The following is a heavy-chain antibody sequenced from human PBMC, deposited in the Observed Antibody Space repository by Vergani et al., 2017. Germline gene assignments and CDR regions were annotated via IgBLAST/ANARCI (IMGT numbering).Heavy chain of an antibody. CDR2: IYSGGST. Sequence: QVQLVESGGGVVQPGRSLRLSCAASGFTFSSYGMHWVRQAPGKGLEWVSVIYSGGSTYYADSVKGRFTISRHNSKNTLYLQMNSLSAEDTAVYYCAREVALWFGDHYGMDVWGQGTTVTVSS. CDR3: AREVALWFGDHYGMDV. V-gene: IGHV3-NL1*01. J-gene: IGHJ6*02. D-gene: IGHD3-10*01. CDR1: GFTFSSYG.